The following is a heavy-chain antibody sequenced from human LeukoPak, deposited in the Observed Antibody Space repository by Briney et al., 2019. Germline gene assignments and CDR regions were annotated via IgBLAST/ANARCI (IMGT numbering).Heavy chain of an antibody. CDR1: GGSISSGGYY. V-gene: IGHV4-31*03. CDR3: VSLVVVAANGWFDP. D-gene: IGHD2-15*01. Sequence: PSETLSLTCTVSGGSISSGGYYWSWIRQHPGKGLEWIGYIYYSGSTYYNPSLKSRVTISVDTSRNQFSLKLSSVTAADTAVYYCVSLVVVAANGWFDPWGQGTPVTVSS. J-gene: IGHJ5*02. CDR2: IYYSGST.